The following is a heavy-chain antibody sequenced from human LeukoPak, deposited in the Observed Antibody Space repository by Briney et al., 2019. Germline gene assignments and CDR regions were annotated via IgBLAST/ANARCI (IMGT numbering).Heavy chain of an antibody. CDR1: GFTFSSYA. CDR3: AKVDASIAVAGTMDY. Sequence: GGSLRLSCAASGFTFSSYAMSWVRQAPGKGLEWVSAISGSGGSTYYADSVKGRFTISRDNSKNTLYLQMNSVRAEDTAVYYCAKVDASIAVAGTMDYWGQGTLVTVSS. D-gene: IGHD6-19*01. V-gene: IGHV3-23*01. CDR2: ISGSGGST. J-gene: IGHJ4*02.